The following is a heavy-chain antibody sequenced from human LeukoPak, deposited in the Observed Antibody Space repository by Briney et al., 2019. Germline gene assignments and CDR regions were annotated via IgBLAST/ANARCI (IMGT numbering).Heavy chain of an antibody. CDR2: ISSSGSTI. CDR3: ARVLITMVRGVIIPDRFDP. Sequence: GGSLRLSCAASGFTFSDYYMSWIRQAPGKGLEWVSYISSSGSTIYYADSVKGRFTISRDNAKNSLYLQMNSLRAEDTAVYYCARVLITMVRGVIIPDRFDPWGQGTLVTVSS. D-gene: IGHD3-10*01. V-gene: IGHV3-11*01. CDR1: GFTFSDYY. J-gene: IGHJ5*02.